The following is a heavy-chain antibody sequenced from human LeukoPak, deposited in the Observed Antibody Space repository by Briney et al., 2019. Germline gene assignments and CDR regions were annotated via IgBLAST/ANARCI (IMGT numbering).Heavy chain of an antibody. J-gene: IGHJ4*02. CDR2: ISWDGGST. V-gene: IGHV3-43*01. D-gene: IGHD5-12*01. CDR1: LFTFDDYT. CDR3: GRGDSGYNYFVDC. Sequence: GGSLRLSCAASLFTFDDYTMHWVRHAPGRGVEWVSLISWDGGSTYYADSVKGRFSISRDNSRNSLHLQMNSLITEDTALFFFGRGDSGYNYFVDCWEQRMLVTVSA.